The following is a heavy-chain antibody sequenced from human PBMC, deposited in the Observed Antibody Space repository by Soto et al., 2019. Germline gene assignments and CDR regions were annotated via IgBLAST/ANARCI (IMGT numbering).Heavy chain of an antibody. V-gene: IGHV3-30*18. J-gene: IGHJ2*01. CDR3: AKEGAYGDYVWYFDL. CDR2: ISYDGSNK. CDR1: GFTFSSYG. D-gene: IGHD4-17*01. Sequence: QVQLVESGGGVVQPGRSLRLSCAASGFTFSSYGMHWVRQARGKGLEWVAVISYDGSNKYYADSVKGRFTISRDNSKNTLYLQMNSLRAEDTAVYYCAKEGAYGDYVWYFDLWGRGTLVTVSS.